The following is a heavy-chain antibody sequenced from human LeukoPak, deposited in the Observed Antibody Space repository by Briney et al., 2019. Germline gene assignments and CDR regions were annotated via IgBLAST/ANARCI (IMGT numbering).Heavy chain of an antibody. J-gene: IGHJ4*02. CDR1: GFTFSNYG. V-gene: IGHV3-53*01. Sequence: GGSLRLSCAASGFTFSNYGMHWVRQAPGKGLEWVSVIYSGGSTYYADSVKGRFTISRDNSKNTLYLQMNSLRAEDTAVYYCARDPRAMVRGLNGFDYWGQGTLVTVSS. CDR2: IYSGGST. CDR3: ARDPRAMVRGLNGFDY. D-gene: IGHD3-10*01.